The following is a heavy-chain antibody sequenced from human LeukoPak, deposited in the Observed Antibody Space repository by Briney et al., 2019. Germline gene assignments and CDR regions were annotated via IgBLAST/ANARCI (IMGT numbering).Heavy chain of an antibody. CDR3: ARDAGVTIFGVVIYYFDY. CDR2: INPNSGGT. D-gene: IGHD3-3*01. J-gene: IGHJ4*02. V-gene: IGHV1-2*02. CDR1: GYTFTGYY. Sequence: ASVKVSCKASGYTFTGYYMHWVRRAPGQGLEWMGWINPNSGGTNYAQKFQGRVTMTRDTSISTAYMELSRLRSDDTAVYYCARDAGVTIFGVVIYYFDYWGQGTLVTVSS.